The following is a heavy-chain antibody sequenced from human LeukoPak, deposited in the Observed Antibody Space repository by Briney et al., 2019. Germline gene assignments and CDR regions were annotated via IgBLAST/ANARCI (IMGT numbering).Heavy chain of an antibody. CDR2: INQLGSEN. J-gene: IGHJ4*02. D-gene: IGHD5-24*01. Sequence: GGSLRLSCVASGFNFRNLWMSWVRQAPGKGLEWVANINQLGSENDYVDSVKGRFIIFRDNDQKSLFLQMNSLRAEDTALYYCTRIEMATFSSDHWGQGTLVTVSS. CDR1: GFNFRNLW. V-gene: IGHV3-7*05. CDR3: TRIEMATFSSDH.